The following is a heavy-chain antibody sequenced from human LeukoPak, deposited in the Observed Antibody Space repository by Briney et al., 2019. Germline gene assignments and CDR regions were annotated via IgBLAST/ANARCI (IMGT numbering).Heavy chain of an antibody. CDR3: AYLGRAAAGPSSY. J-gene: IGHJ4*02. V-gene: IGHV4-39*01. CDR1: GGSISSSSYY. Sequence: SETLSLTCTVSGGSISSSSYYWGWIRQPPGKGLEWIGSIYYSGSTYYNPSLKSRVTISVDTSKNQFSVKLSSVTAADTAVYYCAYLGRAAAGPSSYWGQGTLVTVSS. D-gene: IGHD6-13*01. CDR2: IYYSGST.